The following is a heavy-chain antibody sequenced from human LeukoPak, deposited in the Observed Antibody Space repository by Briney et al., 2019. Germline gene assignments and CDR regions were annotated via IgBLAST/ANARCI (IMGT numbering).Heavy chain of an antibody. CDR1: GFSFSTYG. CDR2: IGSSPTYT. J-gene: IGHJ4*02. V-gene: IGHV3-21*06. CDR3: TRDPSDY. Sequence: AGGSLRLSCAASGFSFSTYGMNWVRQAPGKGLEWVSSIGSSPTYTFYAASVKGRFTISRDNAKNSLFLQMNSLTAEDTAVYYCTRDPSDYWGQGTLVTVSS.